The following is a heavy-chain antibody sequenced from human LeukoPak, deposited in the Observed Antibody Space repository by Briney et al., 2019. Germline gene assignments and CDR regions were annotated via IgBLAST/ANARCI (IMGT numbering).Heavy chain of an antibody. CDR1: GYTFTSYA. V-gene: IGHV7-4-1*02. CDR2: INTNTGNP. Sequence: ASVKVSCKASGYTFTSYAMNWVRQAPGQGLEWMGWINTNTGNPTYAQGFTGRFVFSLDTSVSTACLQISSLKAEDTAVYYCARDKPATTTNAFDIWGQGTMVTVSS. J-gene: IGHJ3*02. D-gene: IGHD6-25*01. CDR3: ARDKPATTTNAFDI.